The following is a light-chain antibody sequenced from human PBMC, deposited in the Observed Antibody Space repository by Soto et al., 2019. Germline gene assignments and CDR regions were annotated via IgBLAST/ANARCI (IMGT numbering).Light chain of an antibody. J-gene: IGKJ1*01. CDR2: DVS. Sequence: DIQMTQSPSTLSASVGDRVTITCRASQTITNWLAWYQQKPGKAPKLLIYDVSNLESGVPSRFSGSGSGTSFTLTISSLQPDDSATYYCQQYNTLWTFGQGTKVDIK. CDR3: QQYNTLWT. CDR1: QTITNW. V-gene: IGKV1-5*01.